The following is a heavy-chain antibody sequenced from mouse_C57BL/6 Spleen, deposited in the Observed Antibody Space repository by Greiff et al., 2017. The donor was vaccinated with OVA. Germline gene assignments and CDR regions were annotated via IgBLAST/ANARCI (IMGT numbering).Heavy chain of an antibody. Sequence: QVQLQQSGAELVKPGASVKISCKASGYAFSSYWMNWVKQRPGKGLEWIGQIYPGDGDTNYNGKFKGKATLTADKSSRTSYMQLSSLTSDDSAVYFCASSSYYDRIDTWFAYWGPGTLVTVSA. J-gene: IGHJ3*01. CDR1: GYAFSSYW. CDR2: IYPGDGDT. V-gene: IGHV1-80*01. D-gene: IGHD1-1*01. CDR3: ASSSYYDRIDTWFAY.